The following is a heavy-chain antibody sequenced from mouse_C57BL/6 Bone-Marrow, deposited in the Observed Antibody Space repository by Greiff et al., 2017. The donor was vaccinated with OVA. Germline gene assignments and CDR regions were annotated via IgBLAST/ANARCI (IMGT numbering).Heavy chain of an antibody. CDR3: AIRAGIYSGSSYVVYWYFDV. J-gene: IGHJ1*03. CDR1: GYTFTSYW. Sequence: VKLQQPGAELVKPGASVKVSCKASGYTFTSYWMHWVKQRPGQGLEWIGRIHPSDSDTNYNQKFKGKATLTVDKSSSTAYMQLSSLTSEDSAVXSCAIRAGIYSGSSYVVYWYFDVWGTGTTVTVSS. CDR2: IHPSDSDT. D-gene: IGHD1-1*01. V-gene: IGHV1-74*01.